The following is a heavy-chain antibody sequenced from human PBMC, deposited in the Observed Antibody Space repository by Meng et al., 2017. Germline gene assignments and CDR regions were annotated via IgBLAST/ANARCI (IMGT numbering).Heavy chain of an antibody. V-gene: IGHV6-1*01. CDR3: AFTGSSWYGANDAFDI. CDR2: TYYRSKWYN. J-gene: IGHJ3*02. D-gene: IGHD6-13*01. Sequence: QEQLQRSGPGLVKPSQTLSLTCAISGDSVSSNSAAWNWIRQSPSRGLEWLGRTYYRSKWYNDYAVSVKSRITINPDTSKNQFSLQLNSVTPEDTAVYYCAFTGSSWYGANDAFDIWGQGTMVTVSS. CDR1: GDSVSSNSAA.